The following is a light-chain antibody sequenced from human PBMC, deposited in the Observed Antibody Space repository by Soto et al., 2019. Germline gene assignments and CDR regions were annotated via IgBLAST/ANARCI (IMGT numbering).Light chain of an antibody. CDR2: AAS. CDR1: QGISNY. Sequence: DIQLTQSPSFLSASVGDRVTITCRASQGISNYLAWYQQKPGKAPKLLISAASTLQSGVPSRFSGSGSGTEFTLTISILQPEDFATYYCQQLNSYHITFGQGTRLGIK. J-gene: IGKJ5*01. CDR3: QQLNSYHIT. V-gene: IGKV1-9*01.